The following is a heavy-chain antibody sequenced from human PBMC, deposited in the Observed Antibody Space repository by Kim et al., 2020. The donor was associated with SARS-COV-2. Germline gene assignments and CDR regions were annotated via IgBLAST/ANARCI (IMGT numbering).Heavy chain of an antibody. V-gene: IGHV1-18*01. Sequence: NYAQKLQGRVTMTTDTSTSTAYMELRSLRSDDTAVYYCARDLSGYSSSWYDYWGQGTLVTVSS. J-gene: IGHJ4*02. CDR3: ARDLSGYSSSWYDY. D-gene: IGHD6-13*01.